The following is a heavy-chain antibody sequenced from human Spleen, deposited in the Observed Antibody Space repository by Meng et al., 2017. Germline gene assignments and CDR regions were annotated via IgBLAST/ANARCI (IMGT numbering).Heavy chain of an antibody. CDR2: IYWNDDK. D-gene: IGHD4-17*01. J-gene: IGHJ4*02. CDR3: AHTVGAVDY. Sequence: QITLKEAGPPLVKPTQTLTLTCTFSGFSLSTSGVGVGWIRQPPGKALEWLALIYWNDDKRYSPSLKSRLTITKDTSKNQVVLTMTNMDPVDTATYYCAHTVGAVDYWGQGTLVTVSS. CDR1: GFSLSTSGVG. V-gene: IGHV2-5*01.